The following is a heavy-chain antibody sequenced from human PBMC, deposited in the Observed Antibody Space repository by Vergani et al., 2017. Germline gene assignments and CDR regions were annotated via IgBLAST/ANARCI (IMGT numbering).Heavy chain of an antibody. D-gene: IGHD2-2*01. CDR1: GFTFSSYG. CDR3: ARLIVVVPAATVP. J-gene: IGHJ5*02. V-gene: IGHV3-30*02. Sequence: QVQLVESGGGVVQPGGSLRLSCAASGFTFSSYGMHWVRQAPGKGLEWVAFIRYDGSNKYYADSVKGRFTISRDNSKNTLYLQMNSLRAEDTAVYYCARLIVVVPAATVPWGQGTLVTVSS. CDR2: IRYDGSNK.